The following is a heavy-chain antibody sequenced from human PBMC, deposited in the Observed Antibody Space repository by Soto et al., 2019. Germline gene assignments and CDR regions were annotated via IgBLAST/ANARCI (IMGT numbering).Heavy chain of an antibody. CDR2: IGRSVTST. J-gene: IGHJ4*02. Sequence: EVQLVQSGGGLVQPGGSLRLSCAVSGFTFSSYEMNWLRQAPGKGLEWVSYIGRSVTSTSYADSVRGRFTVSRDNAKNSLFLQMNSLRAEDTAMYYCASGQQDSLGYWGKGTLVTVSS. CDR3: ASGQQDSLGY. V-gene: IGHV3-48*03. CDR1: GFTFSSYE. D-gene: IGHD2-15*01.